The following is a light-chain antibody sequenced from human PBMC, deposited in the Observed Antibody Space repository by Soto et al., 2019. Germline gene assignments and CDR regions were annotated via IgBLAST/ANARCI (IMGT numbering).Light chain of an antibody. V-gene: IGKV3-20*01. J-gene: IGKJ1*01. CDR1: ETVNSNY. Sequence: DIVLSQSPGTLSLSTGERATLSCRASETVNSNYLAWYQHKRGQAPRLLIYGASSRATGIPDRFSGSGSGTDFTLTISRLEPEDFAVYYCQQYHNSPPTFGQGTKVDIK. CDR3: QQYHNSPPT. CDR2: GAS.